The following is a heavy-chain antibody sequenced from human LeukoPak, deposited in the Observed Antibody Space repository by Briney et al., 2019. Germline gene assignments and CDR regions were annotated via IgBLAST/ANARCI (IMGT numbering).Heavy chain of an antibody. V-gene: IGHV3-74*01. J-gene: IGHJ5*02. CDR1: GFTFSSYW. CDR2: INSDGSTT. CDR3: TRRVSATRWFDP. D-gene: IGHD2-15*01. Sequence: GGSLRLSCAASGFTFSSYWMHWVRQAPGKGLVWVSRINSDGSTTNYADSVKGRFTISRDNAENTMYLQMNSLRVEDTAVYYCTRRVSATRWFDPWGQVTMVTVSS.